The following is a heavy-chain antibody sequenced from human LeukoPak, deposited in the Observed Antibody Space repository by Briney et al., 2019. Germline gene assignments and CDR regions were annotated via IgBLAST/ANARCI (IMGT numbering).Heavy chain of an antibody. CDR3: AKGRQGFYYYYMDV. CDR1: GFTFGSYG. J-gene: IGHJ6*03. CDR2: ISISSTTI. V-gene: IGHV3-48*01. Sequence: TGGSLGLSGAASGFTFGSYGMNWFRQAPGKGLGWVSNISISSTTIYYADSVKGRFTISRDNAKNSLYLQMNSLRAEDTAVYYCAKGRQGFYYYYMDVWGKGTTVAVSS.